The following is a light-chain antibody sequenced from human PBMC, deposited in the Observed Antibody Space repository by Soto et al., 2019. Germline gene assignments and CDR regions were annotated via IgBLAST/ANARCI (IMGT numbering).Light chain of an antibody. CDR1: SSDVGGYNY. J-gene: IGLJ1*01. Sequence: QSALTQPASVSGSPGQSITISCTGTSSDVGGYNYVSWYQQHPGTAPKLIIYDVSDRPSGVSDRFSGSKSGNTASLTISGLQAEDEGDYYRTSYSGIATLGVFGSGTKVTVL. CDR2: DVS. V-gene: IGLV2-14*03. CDR3: TSYSGIATLGV.